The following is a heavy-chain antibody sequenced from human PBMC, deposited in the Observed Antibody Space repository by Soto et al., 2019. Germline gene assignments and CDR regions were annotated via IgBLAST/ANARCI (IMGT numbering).Heavy chain of an antibody. Sequence: EVQLVESGGGLVQPGGSLRLTCAASGFTLSGYWLSWVRQAPGKGLEWVANINKDGSDKRYVDSVKGRFTISRDNAKNLFYFPMNRVSADDRAMYYCARGGGNFDPWGQGTLVTVSS. CDR2: INKDGSDK. V-gene: IGHV3-7*04. J-gene: IGHJ5*02. D-gene: IGHD3-16*01. CDR3: ARGGGNFDP. CDR1: GFTLSGYW.